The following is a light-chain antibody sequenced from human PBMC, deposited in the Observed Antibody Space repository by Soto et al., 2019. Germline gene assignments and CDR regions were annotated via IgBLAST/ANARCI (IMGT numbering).Light chain of an antibody. CDR3: LQDYTYPRT. J-gene: IGKJ4*02. V-gene: IGKV1-6*01. CDR1: QGISSA. Sequence: AIQVTPSPFSLSASVGARVAITCRTSQGISSALGWYQQKPGKVPKLLIYAASTLRSGVPSRFSGSGSGRDFTLTISSLQPEDFATYYCLQDYTYPRTFGGGTKVDIK. CDR2: AAS.